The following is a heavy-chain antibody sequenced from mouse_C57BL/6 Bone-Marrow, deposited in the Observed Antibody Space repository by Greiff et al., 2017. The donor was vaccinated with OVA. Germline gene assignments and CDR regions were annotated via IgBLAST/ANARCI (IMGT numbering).Heavy chain of an antibody. J-gene: IGHJ2*01. CDR1: GFTFSSYG. D-gene: IGHD1-1*01. V-gene: IGHV5-6*01. CDR3: ARHYYGSSYY. Sequence: EVMLVESGGDLVKPGGSLKLSCAASGFTFSSYGMSWVRQTPDKRLEWVATISSGGSYPYYPDRVKGRFPISRDNAKNTLYRQRSSLKSEDTAMDYCARHYYGSSYYWGQGTTLTVAS. CDR2: ISSGGSYP.